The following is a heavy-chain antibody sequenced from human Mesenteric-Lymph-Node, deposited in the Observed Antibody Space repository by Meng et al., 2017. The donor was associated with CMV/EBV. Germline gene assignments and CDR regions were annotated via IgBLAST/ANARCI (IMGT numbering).Heavy chain of an antibody. V-gene: IGHV3-21*01. Sequence: GGSLRLSCAASGFTFSSYSMNWVRQAPGKGLEWVSPISSSSSYIYYADSVKGRFTISRDNAKNSLYLQMNSLRAEDTAVYYCARDRLLRYYYGSGSYSAGGGMDVWGQGTTVTVSS. CDR2: ISSSSSYI. J-gene: IGHJ6*02. CDR1: GFTFSSYS. CDR3: ARDRLLRYYYGSGSYSAGGGMDV. D-gene: IGHD3-10*01.